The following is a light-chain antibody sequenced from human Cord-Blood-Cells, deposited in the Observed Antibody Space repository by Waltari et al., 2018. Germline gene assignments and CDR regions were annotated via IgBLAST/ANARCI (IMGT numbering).Light chain of an antibody. J-gene: IGKJ3*01. V-gene: IGKV3-11*01. CDR1: QRVSSY. Sequence: EIVLTQSPATLSLSPGERATLSCRASQRVSSYLAWYQQKPGQAPRLLIYDASNRAAGIPARFSGSGSGTDFTLTISSLEPEDFAVYYGQQRSNWPLTFGPGTKVDIK. CDR2: DAS. CDR3: QQRSNWPLT.